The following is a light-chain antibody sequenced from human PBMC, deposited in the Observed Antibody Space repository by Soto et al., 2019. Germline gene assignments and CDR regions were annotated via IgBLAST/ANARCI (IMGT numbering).Light chain of an antibody. Sequence: DIQMTQSPSTLSASVGDRITITCRASQSINTWLAWYQQNPGEAPKLLIYDGSTLARGVPSRFSGSGSGTEFTLTISGLQPDDFATFYCQQYQTYSRTFGQGTKVEVK. CDR3: QQYQTYSRT. CDR1: QSINTW. J-gene: IGKJ1*01. CDR2: DGS. V-gene: IGKV1-5*03.